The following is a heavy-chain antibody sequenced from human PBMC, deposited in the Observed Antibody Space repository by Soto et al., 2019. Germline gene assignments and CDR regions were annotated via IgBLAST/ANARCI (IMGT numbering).Heavy chain of an antibody. Sequence: QITLKESGPTLVKPTQTLTLTCTFSGFSLSTSGVGVGWIRQPPGKALEWLALIYWDDDKRYSPSLKSRLTIPKDTSKNQVVLTMTNMAPVDTATYYCAHRLDSSGWYGGWMFDYWGQGTLVTVSS. D-gene: IGHD6-19*01. V-gene: IGHV2-5*02. CDR3: AHRLDSSGWYGGWMFDY. CDR1: GFSLSTSGVG. CDR2: IYWDDDK. J-gene: IGHJ4*02.